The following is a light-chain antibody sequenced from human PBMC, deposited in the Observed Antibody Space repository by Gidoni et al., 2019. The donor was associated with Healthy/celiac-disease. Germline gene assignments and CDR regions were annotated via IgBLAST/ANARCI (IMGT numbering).Light chain of an antibody. Sequence: EIVLTQSPCTLSLSPGESATLSCRARQSVSSSYLAWYQQKPGQAPRLLIYGASSRATGIPDRFSGSGSGTDFTLTISRLEPEDFAVYYWQQYGSSPQTFGQGTKVEIK. CDR1: QSVSSSY. J-gene: IGKJ1*01. V-gene: IGKV3-20*01. CDR3: QQYGSSPQT. CDR2: GAS.